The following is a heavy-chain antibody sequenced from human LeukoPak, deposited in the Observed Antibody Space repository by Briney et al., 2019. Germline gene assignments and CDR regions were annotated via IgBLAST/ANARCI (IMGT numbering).Heavy chain of an antibody. CDR1: GGSISSYY. D-gene: IGHD2-2*01. J-gene: IGHJ5*02. Sequence: SETLSLTCTVSGGSISSYYWSWIRQPPGKGLEWIGYIYYSGSTNYNPSLKSRVTISVDTSKNQFSLKLSSVTAADTAVYYCARELSYSREFDPWGQGTLVTVSS. CDR3: ARELSYSREFDP. V-gene: IGHV4-59*01. CDR2: IYYSGST.